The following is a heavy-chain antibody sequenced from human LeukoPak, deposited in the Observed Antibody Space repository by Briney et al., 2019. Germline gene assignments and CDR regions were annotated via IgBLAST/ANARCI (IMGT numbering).Heavy chain of an antibody. CDR3: AKIGHSNPFDY. CDR1: GFTFSSYG. Sequence: GRSLRLSCAASGFTFSSYGMHWVRQAPGKGRGWVAVIWYDGSNKYYADSVKGRLTISRDNSKNTLYLQMDSLRAEDTAVYYCAKIGHSNPFDYWGQGTLVTVYS. D-gene: IGHD6-13*01. J-gene: IGHJ4*02. CDR2: IWYDGSNK. V-gene: IGHV3-33*06.